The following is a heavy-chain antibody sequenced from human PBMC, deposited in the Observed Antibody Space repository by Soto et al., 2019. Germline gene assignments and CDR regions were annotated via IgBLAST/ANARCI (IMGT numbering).Heavy chain of an antibody. CDR1: GFTFSSYA. CDR3: ARDLRIVVVVAATGPFDY. V-gene: IGHV3-30-3*01. Sequence: TGGSLRLSCAASGFTFSSYAMHWVRHAPGKGLEWVAVISYDGSNKYYADSVKGRFTISRDNSKNTLYLQMNSLRAEDTAVYYCARDLRIVVVVAATGPFDYWGQGTLVTVSS. CDR2: ISYDGSNK. J-gene: IGHJ4*02. D-gene: IGHD2-15*01.